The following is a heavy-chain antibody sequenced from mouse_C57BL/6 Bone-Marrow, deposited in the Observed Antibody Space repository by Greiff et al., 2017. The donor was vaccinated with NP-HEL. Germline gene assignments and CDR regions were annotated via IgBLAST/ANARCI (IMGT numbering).Heavy chain of an antibody. V-gene: IGHV5-17*01. D-gene: IGHD2-3*01. Sequence: EVQGVESGGGLVKPGGSLKLSCEASGFTFSDYGMHWVRQAPEKGLEWVAYISSGSSTINYADTVKGRFTMSRDNAKHTLLLQMTSLRSEYTAMYYCASYDGPWFSYWGQGTLVTVSA. CDR1: GFTFSDYG. J-gene: IGHJ3*01. CDR2: ISSGSSTI. CDR3: ASYDGPWFSY.